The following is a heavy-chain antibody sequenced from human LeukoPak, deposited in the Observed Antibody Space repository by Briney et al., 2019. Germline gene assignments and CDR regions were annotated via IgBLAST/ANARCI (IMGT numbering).Heavy chain of an antibody. Sequence: GGTLRLSCAASGFTLSSSDMSWVRQAPGKGLEWVSIISSAGTTYYADSVKGRFTISRDNSKNTVYLQVNSLRDEDTAVYYCARDLEEANTYYFDYWGQGTMVTVSS. CDR1: GFTLSSSD. J-gene: IGHJ4*02. CDR2: ISSAGTT. D-gene: IGHD1-1*01. V-gene: IGHV3-66*01. CDR3: ARDLEEANTYYFDY.